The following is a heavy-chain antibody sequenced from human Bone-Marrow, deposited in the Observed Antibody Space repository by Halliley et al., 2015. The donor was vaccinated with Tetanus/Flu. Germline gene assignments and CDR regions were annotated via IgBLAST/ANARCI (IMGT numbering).Heavy chain of an antibody. Sequence: LRLSCTVSGGSVSSDYWSWIRQSPGKGLEWIGYISFSGITNYNPSLKSRVTISLDTSKTQISLKLRSATAADTAVYFCARVLTKSISLARDYYYGMDVWGQGTTVTVSS. CDR1: GGSVSSDY. J-gene: IGHJ6*02. CDR3: ARVLTKSISLARDYYYGMDV. D-gene: IGHD3-10*01. V-gene: IGHV4-59*02. CDR2: ISFSGIT.